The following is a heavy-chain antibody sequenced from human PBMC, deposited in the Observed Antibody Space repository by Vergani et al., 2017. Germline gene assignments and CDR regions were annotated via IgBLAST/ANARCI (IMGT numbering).Heavy chain of an antibody. J-gene: IGHJ6*03. CDR2: INHSGSS. V-gene: IGHV4-34*01. D-gene: IGHD3-3*01. CDR3: ARVQELDDFWSGYRVRYYYYMDV. CDR1: GGPFSGYY. Sequence: QVQLQQWGAGLLKPSETLSLIRAVYGGPFSGYYWSWIRQPPGKGLELIGEINHSGSSNYHPSLKSRVTISVDTSKNQFSLKLSSVTAADTAVYYCARVQELDDFWSGYRVRYYYYMDVWGKGTTVTVSS.